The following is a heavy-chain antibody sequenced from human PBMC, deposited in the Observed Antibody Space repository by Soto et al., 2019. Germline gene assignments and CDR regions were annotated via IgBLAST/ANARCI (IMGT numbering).Heavy chain of an antibody. J-gene: IGHJ4*02. CDR2: INGGGDT. D-gene: IGHD3-22*01. CDR1: GFTISDKY. V-gene: IGHV3-53*02. Sequence: EVQLVETGGGLIQPGGSLRLSCAASGFTISDKYMSWVRQAPGKGLEWVSVINGGGDTFYPDSVKGRFTISRDNSENTLYLQMNNLIAEDTAIYYCASRPKLPTIITGSWPLDFWGPGTLVTVSS. CDR3: ASRPKLPTIITGSWPLDF.